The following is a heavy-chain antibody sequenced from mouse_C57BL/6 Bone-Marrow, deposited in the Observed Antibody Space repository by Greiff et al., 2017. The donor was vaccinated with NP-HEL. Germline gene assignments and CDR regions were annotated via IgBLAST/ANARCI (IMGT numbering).Heavy chain of an antibody. CDR2: IDTSDSYT. Sequence: QVHVKQPGAELVKPGASVKLSCKASGYTFTSYWMQWVKQRPGQGLEWIGEIDTSDSYTNYNQKFKGKATLTVDTSSSTAYMQLSSLTSEDSAVYYCARYYFDYWGQGTTLTVSS. CDR3: ARYYFDY. J-gene: IGHJ2*01. V-gene: IGHV1-50*01. CDR1: GYTFTSYW.